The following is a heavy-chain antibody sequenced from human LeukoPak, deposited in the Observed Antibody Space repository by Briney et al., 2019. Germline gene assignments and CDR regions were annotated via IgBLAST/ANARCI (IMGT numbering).Heavy chain of an antibody. CDR3: ARRPFPPTTVTTSYYYMDV. CDR1: GFTFSVDS. J-gene: IGHJ6*03. V-gene: IGHV3-21*01. Sequence: PGGSLRLSCAASGFTFSVDSMNGGRQGPGKGLECVSSISSTSSYLYYADSVKGRFTISRDNAKNSLYLQMNSLRAEDTAVYYCARRPFPPTTVTTSYYYMDVWGKGTTVTVSS. D-gene: IGHD4-11*01. CDR2: ISSTSSYL.